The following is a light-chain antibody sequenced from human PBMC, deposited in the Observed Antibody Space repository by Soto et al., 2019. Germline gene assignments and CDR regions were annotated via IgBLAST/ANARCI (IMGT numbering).Light chain of an antibody. CDR1: QSVSKY. CDR3: QQYGGSPQT. J-gene: IGKJ1*01. Sequence: EIVLTQSPGTLALSPGEGATLSCRASQSVSKYLAWYQQKPGQAPRLLIYGASSRATGIPDSLSGSGSGTDFTLTISRLEPEDFAVYYRQQYGGSPQTFGQGTKVDIK. CDR2: GAS. V-gene: IGKV3-20*01.